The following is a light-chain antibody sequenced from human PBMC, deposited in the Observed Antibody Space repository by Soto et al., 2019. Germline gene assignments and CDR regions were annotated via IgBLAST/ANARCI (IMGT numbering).Light chain of an antibody. J-gene: IGKJ1*01. CDR3: HQYGTSPWT. V-gene: IGKV3-20*01. Sequence: EVVLTQSPGTLSLSPGERATLSCRASETVTSDYLAWYQQKPGQAPRLLFYGASRRAAGIPDRFRGSGSETDFTLIISRLEPEDFVVYYCHQYGTSPWTFGQGTKVEIK. CDR1: ETVTSDY. CDR2: GAS.